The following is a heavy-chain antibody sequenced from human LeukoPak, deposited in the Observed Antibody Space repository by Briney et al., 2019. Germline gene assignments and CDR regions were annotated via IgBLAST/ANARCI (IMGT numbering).Heavy chain of an antibody. CDR1: GFTFDDYA. CDR2: IRYDGSNK. J-gene: IGHJ6*03. D-gene: IGHD3-9*01. V-gene: IGHV3-30*02. Sequence: GGSLRLSCAASGFTFDDYAMHWVRQAPGKGLEWVAFIRYDGSNKYYADSVKGRFTISRDNSKNTLYLQMNSLRAEDTAVYYCAKDGPRYFDWLLSYYMDVWGKGTTVTVSS. CDR3: AKDGPRYFDWLLSYYMDV.